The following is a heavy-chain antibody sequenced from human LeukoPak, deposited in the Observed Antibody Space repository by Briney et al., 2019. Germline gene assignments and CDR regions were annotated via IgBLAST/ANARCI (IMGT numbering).Heavy chain of an antibody. CDR3: ARGRNSGYDFGSNWFDP. V-gene: IGHV1-8*03. CDR2: MNPNSGNT. D-gene: IGHD5-12*01. J-gene: IGHJ5*02. Sequence: ASVKVSCKASGYTFTNDIHWVRQATGQGLEWVGWMNPNSGNTGYAQKFQGRVTITRNTSISTAYMELSSLRSEDTAVYYCARGRNSGYDFGSNWFDPWGQGTLVTVSS. CDR1: GYTFTND.